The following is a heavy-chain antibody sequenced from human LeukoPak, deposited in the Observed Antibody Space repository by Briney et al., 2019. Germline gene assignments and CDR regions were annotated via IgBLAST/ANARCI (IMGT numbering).Heavy chain of an antibody. CDR1: GFTFSSYS. CDR2: ISSSSSYI. D-gene: IGHD3-10*01. J-gene: IGHJ3*02. V-gene: IGHV3-21*01. Sequence: PGGSLRLSCAASGFTFSSYSMNWVRQAPGKGLEWVSSISSSSSYIYYADSVKGRFTISGDNAKNSLYLQMNSLRAEDTAVYYCARDYYGSTDAFDIWGQGTMVTVSS. CDR3: ARDYYGSTDAFDI.